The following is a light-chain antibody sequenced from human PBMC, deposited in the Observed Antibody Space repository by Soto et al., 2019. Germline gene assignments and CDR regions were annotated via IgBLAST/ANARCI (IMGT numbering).Light chain of an antibody. V-gene: IGKV3-20*01. Sequence: IVLTQSPGTLSLSPGERVTLSCRASQSVSTSYLGWFQQRPGQAPRLLIYDTFYRASGIPDRFSGSGSGTEFTLTISRLEPEDFAVYYCHQYSGPPYTIGQGTKLEIK. CDR1: QSVSTSY. J-gene: IGKJ2*01. CDR3: HQYSGPPYT. CDR2: DTF.